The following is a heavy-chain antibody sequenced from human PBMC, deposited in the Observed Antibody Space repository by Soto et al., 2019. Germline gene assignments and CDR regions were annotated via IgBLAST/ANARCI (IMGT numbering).Heavy chain of an antibody. D-gene: IGHD3-10*01. J-gene: IGHJ4*02. V-gene: IGHV3-23*01. Sequence: EVQLLESGGGFMQPGGSLRLSCAVSGFSFGNQPMTWVRQAPGKGWEGVSIISPSGGSKYYTDAVQGRFTVSRDNSKNTVFLQLNSLRAEDTAVYYCAREDRKLQWFGELLGPADYWGQGTLVTVSS. CDR2: ISPSGGSK. CDR1: GFSFGNQP. CDR3: AREDRKLQWFGELLGPADY.